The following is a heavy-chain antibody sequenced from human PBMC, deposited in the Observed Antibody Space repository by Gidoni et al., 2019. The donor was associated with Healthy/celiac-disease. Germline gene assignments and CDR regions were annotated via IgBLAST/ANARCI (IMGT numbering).Heavy chain of an antibody. CDR2: IYSGGST. D-gene: IGHD1-26*01. CDR3: ARGSGSYQGAFDI. J-gene: IGHJ3*02. Sequence: EVQLVESGGGLVQPGGSLRLSCAASGCTVSSNYMSWVRQAPGKGLEWVSVIYSGGSTYYADSVKGRFTISRDNSKNTLYLQMNSLRAEDTAVYYCARGSGSYQGAFDIWGQGTMVTVSS. CDR1: GCTVSSNY. V-gene: IGHV3-66*01.